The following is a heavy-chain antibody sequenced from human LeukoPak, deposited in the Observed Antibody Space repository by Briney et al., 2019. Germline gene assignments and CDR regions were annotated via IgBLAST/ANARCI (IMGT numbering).Heavy chain of an antibody. CDR2: ISPSSTYI. CDR3: AKVLWAVVSGFDAFDI. J-gene: IGHJ3*02. Sequence: GGSLRLSCAASGFTFSSYSMNWVRQTPGKGLEWVSSISPSSTYIYYADSVKGRFTISRDNAKNSLFLHMNSLRAEDTAVYYCAKVLWAVVSGFDAFDIWGQGTMVTVSS. V-gene: IGHV3-21*01. D-gene: IGHD2-15*01. CDR1: GFTFSSYS.